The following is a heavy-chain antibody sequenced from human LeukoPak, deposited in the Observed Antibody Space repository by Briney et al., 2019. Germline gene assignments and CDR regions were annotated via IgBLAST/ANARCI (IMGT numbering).Heavy chain of an antibody. CDR2: IHTSGST. CDR1: GGSISSYY. V-gene: IGHV4-4*07. J-gene: IGHJ4*02. CDR3: ARGGYYYDSSGYYSLDY. Sequence: PSETLSLTCTVSGGSISSYYWSWIRQPAGKGLEWIGRIHTSGSTNYNPSLKSRVTMSVDTSKNQFSLKLSSVTAADTAVYYCARGGYYYDSSGYYSLDYWGQGTLVTVSS. D-gene: IGHD3-22*01.